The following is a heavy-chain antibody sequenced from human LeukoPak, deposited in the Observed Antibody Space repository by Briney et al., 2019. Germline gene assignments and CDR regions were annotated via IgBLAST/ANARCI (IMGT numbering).Heavy chain of an antibody. CDR1: GYTFTNYG. D-gene: IGHD2-15*01. V-gene: IGHV1-18*01. CDR2: ISAYNGNT. CDR3: ARGGSDCSGGNCPYSWFDP. Sequence: ASVKVSCKASGYTFTNYGITWVRQAPGQGLEWMGWISAYNGNTNYAQKLQGRVTMSTDTSTSTAYMELKSLTSDDTAVYYCARGGSDCSGGNCPYSWFDPWGQGTLVTVSS. J-gene: IGHJ5*02.